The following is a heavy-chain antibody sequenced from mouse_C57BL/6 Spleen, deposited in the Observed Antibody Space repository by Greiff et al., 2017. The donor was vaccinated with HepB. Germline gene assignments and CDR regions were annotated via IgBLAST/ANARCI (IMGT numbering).Heavy chain of an antibody. Sequence: VQLQQSGAELVRPGASVKLSCKASGYTFTDYYINWVKQRPGQGLEWIARIYPGSGNTYYNEKFKGKATLTAEKSSSTAYMQLSSLTSEDSAVYFCARSLNYYGSSYGYWGQGTLVTVSA. D-gene: IGHD1-1*01. V-gene: IGHV1-76*01. CDR3: ARSLNYYGSSYGY. J-gene: IGHJ3*01. CDR1: GYTFTDYY. CDR2: IYPGSGNT.